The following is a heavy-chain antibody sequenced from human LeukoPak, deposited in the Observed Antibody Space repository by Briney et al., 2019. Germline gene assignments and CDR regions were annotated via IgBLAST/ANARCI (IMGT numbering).Heavy chain of an antibody. D-gene: IGHD3-22*01. CDR1: GYTFTGYY. V-gene: IGHV1-2*02. CDR3: ARGYYYDSSAYSVDY. J-gene: IGHJ4*02. CDR2: IKPYSCDT. Sequence: ASVKVSCKASGYTFTGYYMHWVQQAPGQGLEWMGLIKPYSCDTNYPQKLQARVTMNRDRSISQAYMQLSMLSSDRTALYYCARGYYYDSSAYSVDYWGQGTLVTVSS.